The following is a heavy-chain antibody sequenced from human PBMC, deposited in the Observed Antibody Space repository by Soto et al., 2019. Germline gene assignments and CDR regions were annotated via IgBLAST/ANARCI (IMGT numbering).Heavy chain of an antibody. J-gene: IGHJ6*02. CDR3: ARDSSVATHYYYYGMDV. V-gene: IGHV3-11*01. D-gene: IGHD4-4*01. CDR2: ISSSGSTI. Sequence: QVQLVESGGGLVQPGGSLRLSCAASGFTFSDYYMSWIRQAPGKGLEWVSYISSSGSTIYYADSVKGRFTISRDNAKNSLYLQMNSLRAEDTAVYYCARDSSVATHYYYYGMDVWGQGTTVTVSS. CDR1: GFTFSDYY.